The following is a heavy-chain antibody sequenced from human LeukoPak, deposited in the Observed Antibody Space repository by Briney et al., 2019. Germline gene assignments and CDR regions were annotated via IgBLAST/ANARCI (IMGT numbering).Heavy chain of an antibody. CDR3: ARDPTAYYDSSGYYLNTIDY. J-gene: IGHJ4*02. CDR2: IWYDGSNK. V-gene: IGHV3-33*08. Sequence: PGRSLRLSCAASGFTFSSYGMHWVPQAPGKGLEWVAVIWYDGSNKYYADSVKGRFTISRDNSKNTLYLQMISLRGEDTAVYYCARDPTAYYDSSGYYLNTIDYWGQGTLVTVSS. CDR1: GFTFSSYG. D-gene: IGHD3-22*01.